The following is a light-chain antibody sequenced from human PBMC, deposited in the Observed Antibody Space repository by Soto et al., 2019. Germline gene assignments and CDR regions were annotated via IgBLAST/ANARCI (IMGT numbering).Light chain of an antibody. Sequence: EIVMTQSPATLSVSPGERVTLSCRASQSVSSNLAWYQQKVGQAPRLLIYGASTRATGIPARFSGSGSGTEFTLTISRLEPEDFAVYYCQHYITSLTTFGQGTKVDIK. V-gene: IGKV3-15*01. CDR1: QSVSSN. CDR2: GAS. J-gene: IGKJ1*01. CDR3: QHYITSLTT.